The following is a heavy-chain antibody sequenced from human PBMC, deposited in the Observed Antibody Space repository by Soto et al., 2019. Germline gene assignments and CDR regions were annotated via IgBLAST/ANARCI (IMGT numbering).Heavy chain of an antibody. CDR2: IYYSGST. Sequence: SPTLSLTCTVSGGSISSYYWSWIRQPPGKGLEWIGYIYYSGSTNYNPSLKSRVTISVDTSKNQFSLKLSSVTAADTAVYYCARLTVTTETSFDYWGQGTLVTVSS. CDR1: GGSISSYY. J-gene: IGHJ4*02. CDR3: ARLTVTTETSFDY. V-gene: IGHV4-59*01. D-gene: IGHD4-17*01.